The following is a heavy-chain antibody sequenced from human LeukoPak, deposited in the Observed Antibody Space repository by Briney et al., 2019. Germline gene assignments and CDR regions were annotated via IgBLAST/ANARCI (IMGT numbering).Heavy chain of an antibody. J-gene: IGHJ4*02. CDR1: GFTFSHYG. V-gene: IGHV3-23*01. D-gene: IGHD6-6*01. CDR2: ISGSGGST. CDR3: ARDRGHLVLDY. Sequence: GGSLRLSCAASGFTFSHYGMTWVRQAPGKGLEWVSAISGSGGSTYYAGSVKGRFTISRDNSKNTLYLQMNSLRADDTAVYYCARDRGHLVLDYWGQGTLVAVSS.